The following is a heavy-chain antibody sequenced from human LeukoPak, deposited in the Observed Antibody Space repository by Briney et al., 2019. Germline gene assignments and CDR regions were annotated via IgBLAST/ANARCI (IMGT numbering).Heavy chain of an antibody. J-gene: IGHJ6*03. CDR3: ARADCGGDCPPYYYYMDV. Sequence: TGGSLRLSCAASGFTFSSYSMNWVRQAPGKGLEWVSSISRSSDYMYYANSVKGRFTISRDNAKNSLYLQMNSLRAEDTAVYYCARADCGGDCPPYYYYMDVWGKGTTVTVAS. CDR2: ISRSSDYM. CDR1: GFTFSSYS. V-gene: IGHV3-21*01. D-gene: IGHD2-21*01.